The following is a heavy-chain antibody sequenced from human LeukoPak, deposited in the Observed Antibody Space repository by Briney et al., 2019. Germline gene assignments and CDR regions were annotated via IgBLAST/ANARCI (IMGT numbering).Heavy chain of an antibody. V-gene: IGHV3-30-3*01. Sequence: PGGSLRLSCAASGFTFSSYAMHWVRQAPGKGLEWVAVISYDGSNKYYADSVKGRFTISRDNSKNTLYLQMNSLRAEDTAVYYCARDSYCSSTSCGDFDYWGQGTLVTVSS. CDR1: GFTFSSYA. CDR2: ISYDGSNK. D-gene: IGHD2-2*01. J-gene: IGHJ4*02. CDR3: ARDSYCSSTSCGDFDY.